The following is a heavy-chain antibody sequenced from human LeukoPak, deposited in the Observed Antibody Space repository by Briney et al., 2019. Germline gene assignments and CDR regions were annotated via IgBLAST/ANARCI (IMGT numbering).Heavy chain of an antibody. V-gene: IGHV4-34*01. J-gene: IGHJ4*02. CDR1: GGSFRGYY. CDR2: INHSGST. CDR3: ARDKTHYDSSGYYYRPFDY. Sequence: SETLSLTCAVYGGSFRGYYWSWIRQSPGKGLEWIGEINHSGSTNYNPSLKSRVTISVDTSKNQFSLKLSSVTAADTAVYYCARDKTHYDSSGYYYRPFDYWGQGTLVTVSS. D-gene: IGHD3-22*01.